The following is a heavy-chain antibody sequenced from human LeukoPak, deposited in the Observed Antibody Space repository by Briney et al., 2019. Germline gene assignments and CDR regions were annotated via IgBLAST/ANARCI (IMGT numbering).Heavy chain of an antibody. Sequence: PGGSLRLSCAASEFTVSSNYMSWVRQAPGKGLEWVSVIYSGGSTYYADSVKGRFTISRDNSKNTLYLQMNSLRAEDTAVYYCARERDDYGDYGNYFDYWGQGTLVTVSS. J-gene: IGHJ4*02. V-gene: IGHV3-66*01. CDR2: IYSGGST. D-gene: IGHD4-17*01. CDR1: EFTVSSNY. CDR3: ARERDDYGDYGNYFDY.